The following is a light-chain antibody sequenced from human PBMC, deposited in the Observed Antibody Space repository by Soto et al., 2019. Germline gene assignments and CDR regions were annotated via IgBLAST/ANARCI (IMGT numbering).Light chain of an antibody. CDR3: QQYGSSPLP. CDR1: QSVSNSY. J-gene: IGKJ4*01. Sequence: EIVLTQSPGTLSLSPGERATLSCRASQSVSNSYLAWYQQKPGQAPRILISGASSRATGIPDRFNGSASGADFSLPISRLEPEDFAVYYCQQYGSSPLPFGGGTKVESK. CDR2: GAS. V-gene: IGKV3-20*01.